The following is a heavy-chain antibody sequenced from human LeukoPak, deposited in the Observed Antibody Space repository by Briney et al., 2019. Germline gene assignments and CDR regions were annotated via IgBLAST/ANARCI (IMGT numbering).Heavy chain of an antibody. J-gene: IGHJ4*02. CDR3: ARDGGGSYSAFDY. CDR1: GFTISNYW. CDR2: IKNDGSST. V-gene: IGHV3-74*01. D-gene: IGHD1-26*01. Sequence: GGSLRLSCAASGFTISNYWMHWVRQAPGKGLVWVARIKNDGSSTTYADSVKGRFTISRDNAKNSLSLQMNSLRAEDTAVYYCARDGGGSYSAFDYWGQGTLVTVSS.